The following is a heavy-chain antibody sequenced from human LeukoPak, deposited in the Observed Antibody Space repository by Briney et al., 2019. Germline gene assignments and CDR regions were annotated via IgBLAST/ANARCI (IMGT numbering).Heavy chain of an antibody. CDR2: INPNSGGT. J-gene: IGHJ6*03. D-gene: IGHD5-18*01. Sequence: ASVQVSCKASGYTFTGYYMHWVRQAPGQGLEWMGRINPNSGGTNYAQKFQGRVTMTRDTSISTAYMELSRLRSGDTAVYYCARGDTAMVTDYYYYMDVWGKGTTVTVSS. V-gene: IGHV1-2*06. CDR3: ARGDTAMVTDYYYYMDV. CDR1: GYTFTGYY.